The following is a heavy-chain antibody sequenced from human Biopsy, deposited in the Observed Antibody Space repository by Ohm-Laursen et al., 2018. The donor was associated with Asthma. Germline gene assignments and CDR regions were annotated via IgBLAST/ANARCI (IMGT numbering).Heavy chain of an antibody. D-gene: IGHD6-13*01. J-gene: IGHJ6*02. CDR3: VRGSSSWHHGPFHYYYGLDV. CDR2: IYYSGTT. Sequence: TLSLTWSLSSGSGGYMRSGNYYWGWIRQPPGKGLEWIGSIYYSGTTYYNPSLESRVTASADTSKNQFSLKLTSVTAADTAVYYCVRGSSSWHHGPFHYYYGLDVWGQGTTATVSS. CDR1: SGSGGYMRSGNYY. V-gene: IGHV4-39*01.